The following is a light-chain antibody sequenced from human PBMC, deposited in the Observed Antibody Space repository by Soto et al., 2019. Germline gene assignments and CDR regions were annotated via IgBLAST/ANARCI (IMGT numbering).Light chain of an antibody. CDR3: QTWGTDMPL. CDR1: SGHSSYT. CDR2: LNNDGSH. J-gene: IGLJ2*01. V-gene: IGLV4-69*01. Sequence: QPVLTQSPSASASLGASVKLTCTLSSGHSSYTIAWHQQQPEKGPRYLMKLNNDGSHFKGDGIPDRFSGSSSGAERYLTISSLQSEDEADYYCQTWGTDMPLFGGGTKLTVL.